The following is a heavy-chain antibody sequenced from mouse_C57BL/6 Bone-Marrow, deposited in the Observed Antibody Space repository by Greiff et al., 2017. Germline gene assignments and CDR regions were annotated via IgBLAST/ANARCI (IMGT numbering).Heavy chain of an antibody. J-gene: IGHJ3*01. V-gene: IGHV1-53*01. CDR3: ARFSNYGEAWFAY. CDR2: INPSNGGT. Sequence: QVQLQQSGTELVKPGASVKLSCKASGYTFTSYWMHWVKQRPGQGLEWIGNINPSNGGTNYNEKFKSKATLTVDKSSSTAYMQLSSLTSEDSAVYYCARFSNYGEAWFAYWGQGTLVTVSA. D-gene: IGHD2-5*01. CDR1: GYTFTSYW.